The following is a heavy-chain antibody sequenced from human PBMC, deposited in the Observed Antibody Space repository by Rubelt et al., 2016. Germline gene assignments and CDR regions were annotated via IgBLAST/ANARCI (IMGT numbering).Heavy chain of an antibody. Sequence: VQLVESGGGLIQPGGSLRLSCAASGFTFKRAWMSWVRQAPGKGLEWVAVISYDGSNKYYADSVKGRFTISRENSKNTLYLQKNSLRAEDTAVYYCAGDPNGDYLGAFDFWGQGTKVTVSS. CDR2: ISYDGSNK. CDR3: AGDPNGDYLGAFDF. V-gene: IGHV3-30*03. CDR1: GFTFKRAW. D-gene: IGHD4-17*01. J-gene: IGHJ3*01.